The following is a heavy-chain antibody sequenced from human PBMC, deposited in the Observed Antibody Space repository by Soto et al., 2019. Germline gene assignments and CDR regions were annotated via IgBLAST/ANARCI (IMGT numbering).Heavy chain of an antibody. CDR3: ARVPVDSSGYYYHAFDI. J-gene: IGHJ3*02. Sequence: VASVKVSCKASGGTFSSYAISWVRQAPGQGLEWMGGIIPIFGTANYAQKFQGRVTITADESTSTAYMELSSLRSEDTAVYYCARVPVDSSGYYYHAFDIWGQGTMVTVSS. CDR1: GGTFSSYA. V-gene: IGHV1-69*13. D-gene: IGHD3-22*01. CDR2: IIPIFGTA.